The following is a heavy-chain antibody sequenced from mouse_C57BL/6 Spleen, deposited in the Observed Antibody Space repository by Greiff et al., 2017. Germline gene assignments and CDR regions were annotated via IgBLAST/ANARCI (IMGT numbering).Heavy chain of an antibody. CDR3: ASDLYDYYDY. CDR2: IDPSDSYT. J-gene: IGHJ2*01. D-gene: IGHD2-3*01. CDR1: GYTFTSYW. V-gene: IGHV1-69*01. Sequence: QVQLQQPGAELVMPGASVKLSCKASGYTFTSYWMHWVKQRPGQGLEWIGEIDPSDSYTNYNQKFKGKSTLTVDKSSSTAYMQLSSLTSEDSAVYYCASDLYDYYDYWGPGTTLTVSS.